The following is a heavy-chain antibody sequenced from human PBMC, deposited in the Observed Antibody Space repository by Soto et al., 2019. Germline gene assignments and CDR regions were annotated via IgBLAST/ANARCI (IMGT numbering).Heavy chain of an antibody. V-gene: IGHV4-34*01. J-gene: IGHJ4*02. Sequence: QVQLQQWGAGLLKPSETLSLTCAVYGGSFSGYYWTWIRQPPGTGLEWIREINHSGSTHSNPSLNSTVTVSVGTSKDPFALRLSSVTAAATAVYYCARDKITGLFDYWGQGTLVTVSS. D-gene: IGHD2-8*02. CDR1: GGSFSGYY. CDR2: INHSGST. CDR3: ARDKITGLFDY.